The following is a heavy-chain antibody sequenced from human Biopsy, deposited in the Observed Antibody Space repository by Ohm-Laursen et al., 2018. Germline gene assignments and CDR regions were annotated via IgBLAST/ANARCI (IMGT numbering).Heavy chain of an antibody. CDR2: IFYDGSNT. D-gene: IGHD2-2*01. V-gene: IGHV3-33*08. CDR3: ATEVVPAGIGGHWLDP. Sequence: SLRLSCSASGFTFNNYGMQWVRQAPGKGLEWVAFIFYDGSNTYYADSVKGRFTISRDNSRDTLYLHMNSLRAEDTAVYYCATEVVPAGIGGHWLDPWSQGTLVTVSS. J-gene: IGHJ5*02. CDR1: GFTFNNYG.